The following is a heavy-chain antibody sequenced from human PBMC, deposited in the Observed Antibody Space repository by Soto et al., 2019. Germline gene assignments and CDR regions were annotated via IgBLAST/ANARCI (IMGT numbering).Heavy chain of an antibody. Sequence: VGSLRLSCAASGFTFSSYAMSWVRQAPGKGLEWVSAISGSGGSTYHADSVKGRFTISRDNSKNTLYLQMNSLRAEDTAVYYCAKGTGYSSSWYAPFFDYWGQGTLVTVSS. J-gene: IGHJ4*02. CDR3: AKGTGYSSSWYAPFFDY. D-gene: IGHD6-13*01. V-gene: IGHV3-23*01. CDR1: GFTFSSYA. CDR2: ISGSGGST.